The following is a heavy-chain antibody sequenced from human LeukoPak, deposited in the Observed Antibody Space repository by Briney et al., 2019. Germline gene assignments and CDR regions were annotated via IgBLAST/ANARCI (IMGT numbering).Heavy chain of an antibody. CDR3: AAKGEGYTGIYVFAQ. V-gene: IGHV3-66*01. Sequence: GGSLRLSCAVSGFSVSINYMSWVRQAPGKGLEWVSVIYASGGTFYTDSVKGRFSISRDTSKNTLDLQMNGLRPGDTAVYYCAAKGEGYTGIYVFAQWGQGTLVTVSS. CDR1: GFSVSINY. J-gene: IGHJ4*02. CDR2: IYASGGT. D-gene: IGHD1-26*01.